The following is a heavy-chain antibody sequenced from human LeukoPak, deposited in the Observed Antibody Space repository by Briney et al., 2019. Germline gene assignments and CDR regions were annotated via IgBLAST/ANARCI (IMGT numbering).Heavy chain of an antibody. Sequence: SETLSLTCTVSGDSVSSSNYYWAWIRQPPGKGLEWIGNIYYSGSTYYNPSLKSRVTISVDTSKNQFSLKLSSVTAADTAVYYCAREMVRRGAFDVWGQGTMVTVSS. CDR2: IYYSGST. V-gene: IGHV4-39*07. D-gene: IGHD2-8*01. CDR3: AREMVRRGAFDV. CDR1: GDSVSSSNYY. J-gene: IGHJ3*01.